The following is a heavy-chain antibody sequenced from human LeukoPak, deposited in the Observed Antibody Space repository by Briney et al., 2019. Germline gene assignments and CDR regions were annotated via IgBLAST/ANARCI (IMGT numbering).Heavy chain of an antibody. CDR2: IYYSGST. CDR3: ARQGYCSSTSCRPPLCDY. D-gene: IGHD2-2*01. Sequence: SETLSLTCSVSGVSISTSSYYWGCIRQPPGKGLGWIRSIYYSGSTHYNPSLKTRVTICADTTNNQFSLQLSSVTAADTAVSYCARQGYCSSTSCRPPLCDYWGQGTLVTVSS. J-gene: IGHJ4*02. CDR1: GVSISTSSYY. V-gene: IGHV4-39*01.